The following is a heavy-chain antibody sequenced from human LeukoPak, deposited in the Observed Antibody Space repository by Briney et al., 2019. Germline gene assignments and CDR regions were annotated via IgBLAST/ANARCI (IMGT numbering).Heavy chain of an antibody. CDR1: GFTFSNYA. CDR2: ISGSGGGT. Sequence: GGSLRLSCAASGFTFSNYAMSWVRQAPGKGLEWVSAISGSGGGTYYADSVEGRFTISRDNSKNTLYLQMNSLRAEDTAVYYCAKDLSSIAARPKYYFDYWGQGTLVTVSS. V-gene: IGHV3-23*01. J-gene: IGHJ4*02. CDR3: AKDLSSIAARPKYYFDY. D-gene: IGHD6-6*01.